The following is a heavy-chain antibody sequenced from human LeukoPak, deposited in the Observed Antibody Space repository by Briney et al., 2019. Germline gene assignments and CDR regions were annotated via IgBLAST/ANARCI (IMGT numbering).Heavy chain of an antibody. Sequence: GGSLRLSCAASGFTFSDYYMSWIRQAPGKGLEWVSYISSSGSTIYYADSVKGRFTISRDNAKNSLSLQMNSLRAEDTAVYYCAKDPIVVVVAGNWFDPWGQGTLVTVSS. CDR2: ISSSGSTI. V-gene: IGHV3-11*01. CDR3: AKDPIVVVVAGNWFDP. D-gene: IGHD2-15*01. CDR1: GFTFSDYY. J-gene: IGHJ5*02.